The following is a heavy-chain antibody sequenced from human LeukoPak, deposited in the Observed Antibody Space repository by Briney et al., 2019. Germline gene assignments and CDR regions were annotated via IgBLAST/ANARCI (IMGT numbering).Heavy chain of an antibody. CDR3: ARRIAAAGTTLGY. V-gene: IGHV1-8*01. CDR1: GYTFTSYD. D-gene: IGHD6-13*01. Sequence: ASVKVSCKASGYTFTSYDINWVRQATGQGLEWMGWMNPNSGNTGYAQKFQGRVTMTRNTSISTAYMEVSSLGSDDTAVYYCARRIAAAGTTLGYWGQGTLVTVSS. CDR2: MNPNSGNT. J-gene: IGHJ4*02.